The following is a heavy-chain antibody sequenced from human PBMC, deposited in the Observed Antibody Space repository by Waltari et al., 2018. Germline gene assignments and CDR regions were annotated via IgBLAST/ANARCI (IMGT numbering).Heavy chain of an antibody. D-gene: IGHD6-6*01. Sequence: EVQLVESGGGLVQPGGSLRRYCSASGFPFSSFCITLVRQAPGKGLEWVSYISSSRTAIYYADSVKGRFTISRDNAKNSLYLQVNSLRAEDTAVYYCAREYSSSSGKLFDYWGQGTLVTVSS. CDR2: ISSSRTAI. J-gene: IGHJ4*02. CDR1: GFPFSSFC. V-gene: IGHV3-48*01. CDR3: AREYSSSSGKLFDY.